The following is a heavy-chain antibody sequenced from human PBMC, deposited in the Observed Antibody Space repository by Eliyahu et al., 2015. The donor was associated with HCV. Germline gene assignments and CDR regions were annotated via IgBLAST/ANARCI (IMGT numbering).Heavy chain of an antibody. CDR2: IHYSGST. V-gene: IGHV4-59*01. CDR3: ASGGGGIAVAGTGGWFDP. CDR1: GGSITTYY. J-gene: IGHJ5*02. D-gene: IGHD6-19*01. Sequence: QVQLQESGPGLVKPSETLSLTCTVXGGSITTYYWSWIRQPPGKGLEWIGYIHYSGSTNYNPPLKSRVTISLDTSKNQFSLNLTSVTAADTAVYYCASGGGGIAVAGTGGWFDPWGQGTLVTVSS.